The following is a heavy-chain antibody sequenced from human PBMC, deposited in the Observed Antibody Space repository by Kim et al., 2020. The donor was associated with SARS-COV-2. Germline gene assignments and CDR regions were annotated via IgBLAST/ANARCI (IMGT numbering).Heavy chain of an antibody. CDR2: IKQDGSEK. Sequence: GGSLRLSCAVSGFTFSSYWMSWVRQAPGKGLEWVANIKQDGSEKYYVDSVRGRFTISRDNAKNSLYLQMNSLRAEDTAVSYCASHGTYCGGDCYSNIDS. V-gene: IGHV3-7*01. CDR1: GFTFSSYW. CDR3: ASHGTYCGGDCYSNIDS. J-gene: IGHJ5*01. D-gene: IGHD2-21*01.